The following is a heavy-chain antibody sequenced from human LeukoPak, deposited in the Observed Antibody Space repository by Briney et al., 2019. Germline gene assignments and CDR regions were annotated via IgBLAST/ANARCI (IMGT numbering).Heavy chain of an antibody. CDR3: ARGVSVGATSV. D-gene: IGHD1-26*01. CDR1: GYSISSGYY. Sequence: SETLSLTCTVSGYSISSGYYWGWIRQPPGKGLEWIGSIYHSGSTYYNPSLKSRVTISVDTSKNQFSLKLSSVTAADTAVYYCARGVSVGATSVWGQGTLVTVSS. CDR2: IYHSGST. V-gene: IGHV4-38-2*02. J-gene: IGHJ4*02.